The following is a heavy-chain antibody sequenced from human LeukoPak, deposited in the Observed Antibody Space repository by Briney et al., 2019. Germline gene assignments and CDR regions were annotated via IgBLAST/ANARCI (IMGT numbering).Heavy chain of an antibody. CDR3: ARVNDILGSFDI. Sequence: ASVKVSCKPSGYTFTSYYMHWVRHAPGQGLEWMGIINPSGGSTSYAQKFQGRVTMTRDTSTSTAYMKLSSLSSEDTAVYYCARVNDILGSFDIWGQGTMVTVSS. CDR1: GYTFTSYY. D-gene: IGHD3-9*01. J-gene: IGHJ3*02. V-gene: IGHV1-46*01. CDR2: INPSGGST.